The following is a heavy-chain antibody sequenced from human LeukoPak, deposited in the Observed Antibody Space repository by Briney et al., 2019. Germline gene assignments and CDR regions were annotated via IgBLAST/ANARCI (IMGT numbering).Heavy chain of an antibody. Sequence: PSETLSLTCTVSGGSISSYYWSWIRQPAGKGLEWIGRIYTSGSTNYNPSLKSRVTMSVDTSKNQFSLKLSSVTAADTAVYYCARDAIPTLSGYYYYYYMDVWGKGTTVTVSS. CDR1: GGSISSYY. CDR2: IYTSGST. J-gene: IGHJ6*03. CDR3: ARDAIPTLSGYYYYYYMDV. D-gene: IGHD2/OR15-2a*01. V-gene: IGHV4-4*07.